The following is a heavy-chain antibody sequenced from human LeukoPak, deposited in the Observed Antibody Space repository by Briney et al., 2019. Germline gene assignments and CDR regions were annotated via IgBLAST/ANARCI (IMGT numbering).Heavy chain of an antibody. D-gene: IGHD3-10*01. J-gene: IGHJ5*02. CDR3: ARLGALRFGGWFDP. CDR1: GGSISSSSYY. V-gene: IGHV4-39*07. Sequence: SETLSLTCTVSGGSISSSSYYWGWIRQPPGKGLEWIGSIYYSGSTYYNPSLKSRVTISVDTSKNQFSLKLSSVTAADTAVYYCARLGALRFGGWFDPWGQGTLVTVSS. CDR2: IYYSGST.